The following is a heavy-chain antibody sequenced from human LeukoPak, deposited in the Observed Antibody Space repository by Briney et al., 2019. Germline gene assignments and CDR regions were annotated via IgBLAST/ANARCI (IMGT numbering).Heavy chain of an antibody. CDR2: IYYSGST. Sequence: SETLSLTCTVSGGSISSSSYYWGWIRQPPGKGLEWIGSIYYSGSTYYNPSLKSRVTISVDTSKNQFSLKLSSVTAADTAVYYCARQKDITMIVVVTPFDYWGQGTLVTVSS. J-gene: IGHJ4*02. V-gene: IGHV4-39*01. CDR3: ARQKDITMIVVVTPFDY. CDR1: GGSISSSSYY. D-gene: IGHD3-22*01.